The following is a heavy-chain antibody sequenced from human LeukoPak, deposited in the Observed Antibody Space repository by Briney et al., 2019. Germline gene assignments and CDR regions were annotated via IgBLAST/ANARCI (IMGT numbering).Heavy chain of an antibody. D-gene: IGHD1-26*01. Sequence: GGSLRLSCAASGFTFSSYAMSWVRQAPGKGLEWVSVIYSDDSTYYADSVKGRFTISRDNSKNTLYLQMNSLRAEDTAVYYCAGGSGSYGYWGQGTLVTVSS. J-gene: IGHJ4*02. CDR3: AGGSGSYGY. V-gene: IGHV3-66*01. CDR2: IYSDDST. CDR1: GFTFSSYA.